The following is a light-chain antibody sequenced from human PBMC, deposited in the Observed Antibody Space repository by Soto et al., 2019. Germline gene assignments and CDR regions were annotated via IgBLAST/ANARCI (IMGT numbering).Light chain of an antibody. V-gene: IGKV4-1*01. CDR3: QQYYNNWT. CDR1: QSLFSSSDKNNF. J-gene: IGKJ2*01. Sequence: DIVMTQSPDSLAVSLGERATINCKSSQSLFSSSDKNNFLAWYQQKPGQPPKLLIYWASTRKSGVPDRFSGSGSGTDFTLTISSLQAEDVAVYYCQQYYNNWTFGQGTRLEIK. CDR2: WAS.